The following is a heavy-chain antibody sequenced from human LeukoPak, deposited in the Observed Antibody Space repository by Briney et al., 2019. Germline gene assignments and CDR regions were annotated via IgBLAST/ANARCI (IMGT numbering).Heavy chain of an antibody. CDR1: GGSISSSSYY. D-gene: IGHD3-10*01. CDR2: IYYSGIS. CDR3: ARTYGGYYYGMDV. J-gene: IGHJ6*02. V-gene: IGHV4-39*01. Sequence: SETLSLTCTASGGSISSSSYYWGWIRQPPGKGLERISNIYYSGISYYNPSLKSRVTISVDTSKNQFSLNLSSVTAADTAVYYCARTYGGYYYGMDVWGQGTTVTVSS.